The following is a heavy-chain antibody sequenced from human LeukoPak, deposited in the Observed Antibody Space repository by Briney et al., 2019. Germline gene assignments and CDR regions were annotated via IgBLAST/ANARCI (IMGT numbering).Heavy chain of an antibody. J-gene: IGHJ4*02. Sequence: GGSLRLSCPASGFTFSRNWMSWVRQAPGKGLEWVANINQDGSEKFYVDSVKGRFTISRDNAKNSLDLQMNSLRAEDTAVYYCARGGNWYSSGYFDYWGQGTLVTVSS. CDR2: INQDGSEK. V-gene: IGHV3-7*01. CDR1: GFTFSRNW. D-gene: IGHD6-19*01. CDR3: ARGGNWYSSGYFDY.